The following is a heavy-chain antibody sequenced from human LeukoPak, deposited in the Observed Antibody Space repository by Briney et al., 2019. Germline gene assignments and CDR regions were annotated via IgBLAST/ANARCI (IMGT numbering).Heavy chain of an antibody. CDR2: INPSGGST. Sequence: ASVKVSCKASGYTFTSYYMHLVRQAPGQGLEWMGIINPSGGSTSYAQKFQGRVTMTRDTSTSTVYMELSSLRSEDTAVYYCARGPSYDFWSGYYRSYYYYGMDVWGQGTTVTVSS. CDR3: ARGPSYDFWSGYYRSYYYYGMDV. J-gene: IGHJ6*02. V-gene: IGHV1-46*01. D-gene: IGHD3-3*01. CDR1: GYTFTSYY.